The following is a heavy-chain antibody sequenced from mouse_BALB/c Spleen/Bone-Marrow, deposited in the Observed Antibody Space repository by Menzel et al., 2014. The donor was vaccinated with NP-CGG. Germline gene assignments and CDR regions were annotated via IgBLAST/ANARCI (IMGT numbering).Heavy chain of an antibody. D-gene: IGHD1-1*01. CDR2: ISSGSSTI. V-gene: IGHV5-17*02. J-gene: IGHJ2*01. CDR1: GFTFSSFA. Sequence: EVKLMESGGGLVQPGGSRKLSCAASGFTFSSFAMHWVRLAPEKGLEWVAYISSGSSTIYYADTVMGRFTISRDNPKNPLFLQMTSLRSEDTAMYYCARSGSSSGYFDYWGQGTTLTVSS. CDR3: ARSGSSSGYFDY.